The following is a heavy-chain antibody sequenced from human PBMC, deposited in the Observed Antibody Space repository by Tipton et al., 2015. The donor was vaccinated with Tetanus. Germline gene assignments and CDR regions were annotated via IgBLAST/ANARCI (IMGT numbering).Heavy chain of an antibody. D-gene: IGHD3-22*01. CDR2: IYTCGST. CDR1: GGSISTYY. CDR3: ARDVWRYYDSSGYQDHDAFDI. V-gene: IGHV4-4*07. J-gene: IGHJ3*02. Sequence: TLSLTCTVSGGSISTYYWSWIRQPAGKGLEWIGRIYTCGSTNYNPSLKRRVTMSVDTSNNQFSLKLSSVTAADTAVYYCARDVWRYYDSSGYQDHDAFDIWGQGTMVTVSS.